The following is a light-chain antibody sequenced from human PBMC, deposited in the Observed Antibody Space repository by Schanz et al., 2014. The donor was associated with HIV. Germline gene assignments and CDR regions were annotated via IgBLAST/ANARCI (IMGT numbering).Light chain of an antibody. CDR3: CSYAGSTTFYV. CDR1: SSDVGSYNL. V-gene: IGLV2-23*02. Sequence: QSALTQPASVSGSPGQSITISCTGTSSDVGSYNLVSWYQQHPGKAPKLMIYDVNKRPSGVSNRFSGSKSGNTASLTISGLQAEDEADYYCCSYAGSTTFYVFATGTKLTV. J-gene: IGLJ1*01. CDR2: DVN.